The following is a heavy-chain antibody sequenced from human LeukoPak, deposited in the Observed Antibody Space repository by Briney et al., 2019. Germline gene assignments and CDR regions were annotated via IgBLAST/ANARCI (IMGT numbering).Heavy chain of an antibody. V-gene: IGHV4-61*01. J-gene: IGHJ5*02. CDR1: GGSVSSGSYY. Sequence: SETLSLTCTVSGGSVSSGSYYWSWIRQPPGKGLEWIGYINYSGSTNYNPSLKSRVTISVDTSKNQFSLKLSSVTAADTAVYYCARDEEWFDPWGQGTLVTVSS. CDR2: INYSGST. CDR3: ARDEEWFDP.